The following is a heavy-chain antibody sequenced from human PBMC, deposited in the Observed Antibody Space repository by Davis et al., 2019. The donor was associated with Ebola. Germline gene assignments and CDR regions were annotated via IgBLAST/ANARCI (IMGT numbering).Heavy chain of an antibody. J-gene: IGHJ3*02. V-gene: IGHV3-48*02. CDR2: IRSYGDTI. CDR1: GFSLSSYS. Sequence: GESLKISCGISGFSLSSYSMNWVRQAPGKGLEWVAYIRSYGDTIHYADSVKGRFTISRDTANNSLYLQMNSLRDEDTAMYYCARDPHALDMWGQGTMVTVSS. CDR3: ARDPHALDM.